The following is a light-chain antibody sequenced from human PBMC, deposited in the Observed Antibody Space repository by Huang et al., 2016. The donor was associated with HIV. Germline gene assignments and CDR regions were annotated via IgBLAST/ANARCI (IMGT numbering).Light chain of an antibody. Sequence: IVMTQTPATLPVSPGGRATLSCRASQSVGGNMAWYQQTPGQAPRLIIYGSTTRAAGVPARFSGSGSGTDFTLTIYNLQSEDFAVYYCQQYNNWHLTFGGGTTV. CDR2: GST. V-gene: IGKV3-15*01. CDR1: QSVGGN. CDR3: QQYNNWHLT. J-gene: IGKJ4*01.